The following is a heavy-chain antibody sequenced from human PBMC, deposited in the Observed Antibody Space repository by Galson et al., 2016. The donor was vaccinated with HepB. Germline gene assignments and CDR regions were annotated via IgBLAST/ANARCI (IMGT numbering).Heavy chain of an antibody. CDR3: SRDSGGWYFYY. J-gene: IGHJ4*02. CDR2: IYQGGST. D-gene: IGHD6-19*01. CDR1: GASINSTNW. Sequence: SETLSLTCVVSGASINSTNWWSWVRQPPGKGLEWIGQIYQGGSTNYNPSLKSRVTISVDKSKNHFSLKLSSVTAADTAVYYCSRDSGGWYFYYWGQGTLVTVSS. V-gene: IGHV4-4*02.